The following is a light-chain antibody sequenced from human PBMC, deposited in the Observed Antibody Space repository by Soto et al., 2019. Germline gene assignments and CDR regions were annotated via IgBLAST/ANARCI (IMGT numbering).Light chain of an antibody. V-gene: IGKV1-13*02. CDR2: DTS. J-gene: IGKJ4*01. Sequence: AIQLTQSPSSLSASVGDRVTITCRASQGIDSYLAWYQQRPGKVPQLLIYDTSILKSGVSSRFSGSGSGTDFTLTISSLHAEDFATYCCQQTRSYPSTFGGGTKVEIK. CDR3: QQTRSYPST. CDR1: QGIDSY.